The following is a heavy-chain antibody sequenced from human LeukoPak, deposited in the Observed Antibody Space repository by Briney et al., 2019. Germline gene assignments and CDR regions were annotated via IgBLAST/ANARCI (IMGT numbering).Heavy chain of an antibody. Sequence: PGGSLRLSCAASGFTVSSNYMSWVRQAPGKGLEWVSVIYGGGSTYYRVSVEAIFTISRDNSKNTVYLQMNSLRAEDTAVYYCAREDFYDPQSMDVWGQATT. V-gene: IGHV3-66*01. D-gene: IGHD3-22*01. CDR1: GFTVSSNY. J-gene: IGHJ6*02. CDR3: AREDFYDPQSMDV. CDR2: IYGGGST.